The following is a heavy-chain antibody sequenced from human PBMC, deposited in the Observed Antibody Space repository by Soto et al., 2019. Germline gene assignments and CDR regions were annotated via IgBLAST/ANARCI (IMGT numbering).Heavy chain of an antibody. Sequence: GGSLRLSCAASGFTFSNYAMSWVRQAPGKGLEWVSAISGSGGSTYYADSVKGRFTISRDNSKSTLYLQMNSLRAEDTALYYCAKGRSYYYYYGVDVWGQGTTVTVSS. CDR2: ISGSGGST. CDR3: AKGRSYYYYYGVDV. J-gene: IGHJ6*02. V-gene: IGHV3-23*01. CDR1: GFTFSNYA.